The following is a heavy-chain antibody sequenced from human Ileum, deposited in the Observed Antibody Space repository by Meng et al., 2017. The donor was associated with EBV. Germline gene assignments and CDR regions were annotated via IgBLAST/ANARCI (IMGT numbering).Heavy chain of an antibody. CDR2: VYPSGTP. CDR3: ARDAFQYASGIPAH. V-gene: IGHV4-4*02. Sequence: VQRQESGPRLVRPSGTLSLTCTVSGDSVSGSYWWSWVRQSPEKGLEWIGEVYPSGTPYYNPSLKSRVTISLDKSRNQFSLNLIHVTAADAAVYYCARDAFQYASGIPAHWGQGTLVTVSS. D-gene: IGHD3-16*01. CDR1: GDSVSGSYW. J-gene: IGHJ4*02.